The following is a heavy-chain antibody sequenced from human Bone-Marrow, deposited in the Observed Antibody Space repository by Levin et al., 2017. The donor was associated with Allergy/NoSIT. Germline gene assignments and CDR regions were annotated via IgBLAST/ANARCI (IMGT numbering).Heavy chain of an antibody. Sequence: PGGSLRLSCAASGFSFDEHAMHWVRLTPGKALEWVSAITWNSGSINYADSVKGRFTVSRDNAKNSLYLEMNRLRVEDTAFYYCARDLADNGGRVYQFDNWGQGTLVSVTS. D-gene: IGHD4/OR15-4a*01. CDR2: ITWNSGSI. J-gene: IGHJ4*02. V-gene: IGHV3-9*01. CDR1: GFSFDEHA. CDR3: ARDLADNGGRVYQFDN.